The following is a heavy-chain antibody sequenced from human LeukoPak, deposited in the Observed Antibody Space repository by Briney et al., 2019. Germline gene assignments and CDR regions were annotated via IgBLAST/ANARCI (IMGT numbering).Heavy chain of an antibody. CDR1: GFTLSTYS. CDR2: IGYNGGDT. V-gene: IGHV3-64*01. J-gene: IGHJ3*02. D-gene: IGHD5-12*01. CDR3: ARDSVATTAFDI. Sequence: GGSLRLSCAASGFTLSTYSMHWVRQAPGKGLEFVSAIGYNGGDTYYANSVKGRFTISRDNAKNSLYLQMISLRAEDTALYYCARDSVATTAFDIWGQGTMVTVSS.